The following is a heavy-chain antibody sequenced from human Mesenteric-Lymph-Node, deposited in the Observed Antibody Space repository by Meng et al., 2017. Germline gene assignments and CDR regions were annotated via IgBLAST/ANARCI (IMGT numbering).Heavy chain of an antibody. CDR3: AIVTYYYDSSGPPAFDY. CDR2: IVPVGDKA. D-gene: IGHD3-22*01. J-gene: IGHJ4*02. CDR1: EGTFSTHS. V-gene: IGHV1-69*04. Sequence: SVKVSCKASEGTFSTHSISWVRQAPGHGLEWMGRIVPVGDKADYAQSFQGRITMSADMSTSTAYMELSSLRSEDTAVYYCAIVTYYYDSSGPPAFDYWGQGTLVTVSS.